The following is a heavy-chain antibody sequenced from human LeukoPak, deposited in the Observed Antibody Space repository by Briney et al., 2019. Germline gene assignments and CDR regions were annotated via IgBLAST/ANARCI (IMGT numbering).Heavy chain of an antibody. J-gene: IGHJ4*02. D-gene: IGHD3-10*01. V-gene: IGHV4-4*02. Sequence: SETLSLTCAVSGGSISSSNWWSWVRQPPGKGLEWIGEIYHSGSTNYNPSLKSRVTISVDKSKNQFSLKLSSVTAADTTVYYCARYVVYGSGIYYFDYWGQGTLVTVSS. CDR1: GGSISSSNW. CDR3: ARYVVYGSGIYYFDY. CDR2: IYHSGST.